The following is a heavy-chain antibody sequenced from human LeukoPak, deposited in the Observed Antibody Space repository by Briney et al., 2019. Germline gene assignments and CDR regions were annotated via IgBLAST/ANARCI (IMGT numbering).Heavy chain of an antibody. J-gene: IGHJ4*02. CDR3: ARGIGLSWSLDS. D-gene: IGHD6-13*01. CDR2: IYPDHRT. Sequence: GGSLRLSCAVSGFTFSNDYMSWVRQAPGKGLEWVSVIYPDHRTYYSDSVKGRFTISRDNSKNTLYLQMNSLRAEDTAVYYCARGIGLSWSLDSWGQGTLVTVSS. V-gene: IGHV3-53*01. CDR1: GFTFSNDY.